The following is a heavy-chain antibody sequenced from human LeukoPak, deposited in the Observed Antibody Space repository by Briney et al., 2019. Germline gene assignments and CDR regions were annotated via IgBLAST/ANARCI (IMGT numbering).Heavy chain of an antibody. J-gene: IGHJ5*02. D-gene: IGHD3-3*01. V-gene: IGHV1-8*01. CDR2: MNPNSGNT. CDR1: GYTFTSYD. CDR3: ARGLGYDFWSGYYTGSTNWFDP. Sequence: ASVKVSCKASGYTFTSYDINWVRQATGQGLEWMGWMNPNSGNTGYAQKFQGRATMTRNTSISTAYMELSSLRSEDTAVYYCARGLGYDFWSGYYTGSTNWFDPWGQGTLVTVSS.